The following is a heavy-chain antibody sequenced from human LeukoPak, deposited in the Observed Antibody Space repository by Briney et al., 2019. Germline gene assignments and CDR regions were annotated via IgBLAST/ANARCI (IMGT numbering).Heavy chain of an antibody. CDR3: SRSPTLGYCSGSSCPSDY. CDR2: IRSKAYSGTT. J-gene: IGHJ4*02. CDR1: GFTFGDYA. V-gene: IGHV3-49*03. Sequence: QPGGSLRLSCTASGFTFGDYAMSWFRQAPGKGLEWVGLIRSKAYSGTTEYAASVKGRFTISRDDSKSIAYLQMNSLKPEDTAVYXCSRSPTLGYCSGSSCPSDYWGQGTLVTVSS. D-gene: IGHD2-15*01.